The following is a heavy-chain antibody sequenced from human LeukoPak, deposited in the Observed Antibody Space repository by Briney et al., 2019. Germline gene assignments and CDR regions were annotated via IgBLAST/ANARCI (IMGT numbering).Heavy chain of an antibody. CDR3: ARQGESDDDYYYYYMDV. CDR1: GGSISSYY. D-gene: IGHD3-16*01. J-gene: IGHJ6*03. V-gene: IGHV4-59*04. Sequence: PSETLSLTCTVSGGSISSYYWSWIRQPPGKGLEWIGYIYYSGSTYYNPSLRSRVTISVDTSKNQFSLKLSSVTAADTAVYYCARQGESDDDYYYYYMDVWGKGTTVTISS. CDR2: IYYSGST.